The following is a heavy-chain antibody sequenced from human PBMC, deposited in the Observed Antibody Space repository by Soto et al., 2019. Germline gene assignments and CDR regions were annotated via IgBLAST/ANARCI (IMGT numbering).Heavy chain of an antibody. V-gene: IGHV3-11*01. J-gene: IGHJ3*02. CDR2: ISSSGSTI. CDR1: GFTFSDYY. Sequence: GGSLRLSCAASGFTFSDYYMSWIRQAPGKGLEWVSYISSSGSTIYYADSVKGRFTISRDNAKNSLYLQMNSLRAEDTAVYYCARAHLVEWFPSWAFDIWGQGTMVTVSS. D-gene: IGHD3-3*01. CDR3: ARAHLVEWFPSWAFDI.